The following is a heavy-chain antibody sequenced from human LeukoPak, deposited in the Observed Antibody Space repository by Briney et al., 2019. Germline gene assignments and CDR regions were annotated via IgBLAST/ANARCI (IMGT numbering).Heavy chain of an antibody. CDR3: SRDVVVVPPASTEDAFDI. D-gene: IGHD2-2*01. CDR1: GGSFSGYY. V-gene: IGHV4-34*01. CDR2: INHSGST. J-gene: IGHJ3*02. Sequence: SETLSLTCAVYGGSFSGYYWSWIRQPPGKGLEWIGEINHSGSTNYNPSLKSRVTISVDTSKNQFSLKLSSVTAADTAVYDCSRDVVVVPPASTEDAFDIWGQGTMVTVSS.